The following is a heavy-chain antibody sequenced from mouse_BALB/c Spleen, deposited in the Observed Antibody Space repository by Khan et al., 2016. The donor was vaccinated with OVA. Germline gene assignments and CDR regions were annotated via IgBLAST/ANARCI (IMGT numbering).Heavy chain of an antibody. D-gene: IGHD2-4*01. CDR1: GFSLTNYS. CDR2: IWSAGST. J-gene: IGHJ3*01. V-gene: IGHV2-2*02. Sequence: QVQLKQSGPGLVQPSQSLSITCTVSGFSLTNYSLHWVRQSPGKGLEWLGVIWSAGSTDYNAAFISSLTIRKDNSRSQVFFKMNSLQPNDTAIYYCARRGYDYGRGALFAYWGQGTLVTVSA. CDR3: ARRGYDYGRGALFAY.